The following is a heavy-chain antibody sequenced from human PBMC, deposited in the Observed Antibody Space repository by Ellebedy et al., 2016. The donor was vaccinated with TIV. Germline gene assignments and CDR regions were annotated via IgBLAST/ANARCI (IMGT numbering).Heavy chain of an antibody. CDR1: GGSISSGGYS. D-gene: IGHD3-10*01. CDR2: IYHSGST. Sequence: SDTLSLTXAVSGGSISSGGYSGSWIRQPPGRGLEWIGYIYHSGSTYYNPSLKSRVTISVDRSKNQFSLKLSSVTAADTAVYYCARVHWPNVLLWCGEFDYWGQGTLVTVSS. V-gene: IGHV4-30-2*01. CDR3: ARVHWPNVLLWCGEFDY. J-gene: IGHJ4*02.